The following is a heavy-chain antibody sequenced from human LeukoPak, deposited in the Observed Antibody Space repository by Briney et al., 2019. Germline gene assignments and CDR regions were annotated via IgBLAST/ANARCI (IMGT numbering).Heavy chain of an antibody. CDR1: KFTFSSYG. V-gene: IGHV3-30*03. Sequence: GGSLRLSCAASKFTFSSYGMHWVRQAPGKGLEWVAVISYDGSNKYYADSVRGRFTISRDDSKNTLYLQMNSLKTEDTAVYYCTTDRIVVVITTGQVWVSDYWGQGTLVTVSS. D-gene: IGHD3-22*01. CDR2: ISYDGSNK. CDR3: TTDRIVVVITTGQVWVSDY. J-gene: IGHJ4*02.